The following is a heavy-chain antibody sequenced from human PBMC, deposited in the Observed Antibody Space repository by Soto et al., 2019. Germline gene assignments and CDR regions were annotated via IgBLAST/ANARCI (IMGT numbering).Heavy chain of an antibody. CDR3: AKDFDSDETSHGPNDY. CDR2: ISGSGDAK. J-gene: IGHJ4*02. V-gene: IGHV3-23*01. Sequence: EVHLLESGGGLVQPGASLRLSCVASGFSFSSYCMSWVRQAPGKGLEWASIISGSGDAKYYADSVKGRFTISRDKSKNTMYLQMDSLRAEDTAVYYCAKDFDSDETSHGPNDYWGQGTLVTVSS. D-gene: IGHD3-22*01. CDR1: GFSFSSYC.